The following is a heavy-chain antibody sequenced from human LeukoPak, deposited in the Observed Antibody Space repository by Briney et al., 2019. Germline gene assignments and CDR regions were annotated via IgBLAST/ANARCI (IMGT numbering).Heavy chain of an antibody. V-gene: IGHV3-23*01. CDR2: ISGSGGST. J-gene: IGHJ6*03. CDR1: GFTFSSYA. D-gene: IGHD2-2*01. CDR3: AKDHQEEYQPVYYYYYYMDA. Sequence: GGSLRLSCAASGFTFSSYAMSWVRQAPGKGLEWVSAISGSGGSTYYADSVKGRFTISRDNSKNTLYLQMNSLRAEDTAVYYCAKDHQEEYQPVYYYYYYMDAWGKGTTVTVSS.